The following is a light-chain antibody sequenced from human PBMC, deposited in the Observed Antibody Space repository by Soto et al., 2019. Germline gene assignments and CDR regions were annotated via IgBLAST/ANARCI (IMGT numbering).Light chain of an antibody. J-gene: IGLJ1*01. V-gene: IGLV2-14*01. CDR1: SSDVGGYNY. Sequence: SALTQPASVSGSPGQSITISCTGTSSDVGGYNYVSWYQQHPGNAPKLMIYEVSNRPSGVSNRFSGSKSGNTASLTISGLQAEDEADYYCSSYTSSSTLVFGTGTKVTVL. CDR3: SSYTSSSTLV. CDR2: EVS.